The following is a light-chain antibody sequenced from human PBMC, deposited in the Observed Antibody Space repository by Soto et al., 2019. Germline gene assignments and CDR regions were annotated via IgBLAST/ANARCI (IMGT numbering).Light chain of an antibody. CDR2: EVS. V-gene: IGLV2-14*01. J-gene: IGLJ2*01. CDR3: SSYTSSSTV. Sequence: QSVLTQPASVSGSPGQSITISCTGTSXDVGGYNYVSWYQQHPGKAPKLMIYEVSNRPSGVSNRFSGSKSGNTASLTISGLQAEDEADYYCSSYTSSSTVFGGGTKVTLL. CDR1: SXDVGGYNY.